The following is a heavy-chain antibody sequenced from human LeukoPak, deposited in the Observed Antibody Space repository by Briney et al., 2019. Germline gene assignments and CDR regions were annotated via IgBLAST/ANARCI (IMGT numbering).Heavy chain of an antibody. J-gene: IGHJ5*02. V-gene: IGHV3-74*01. CDR3: TRGYGDWFDP. CDR1: GFTFSGYW. Sequence: QPGGSLRLSCAASGFTFSGYWMHWVRQAPGKGLVWVSRINSDGSSTYYADSVKGRFSISRDNAKNTLYLQMNSLRAEDTTVYYCTRGYGDWFDPWGQGTLVTVSS. CDR2: INSDGSST. D-gene: IGHD4-17*01.